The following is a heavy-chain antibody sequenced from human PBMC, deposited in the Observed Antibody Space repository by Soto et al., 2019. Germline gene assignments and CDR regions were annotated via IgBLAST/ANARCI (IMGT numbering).Heavy chain of an antibody. J-gene: IGHJ5*02. V-gene: IGHV3-23*01. Sequence: LRLSCAASGFTFSSYAMTWVRQAPGKGLEWVTSITGSGGGTYYADSVKGRFTISRDNSKNTLYLQMNSLRPEDTAVYYCAKTTGTTIYWFDPWGQGTLVTVSS. CDR2: ITGSGGGT. CDR3: AKTTGTTIYWFDP. CDR1: GFTFSSYA. D-gene: IGHD1-7*01.